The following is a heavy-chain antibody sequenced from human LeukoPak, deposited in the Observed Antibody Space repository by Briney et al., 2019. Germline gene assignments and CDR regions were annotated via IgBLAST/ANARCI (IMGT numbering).Heavy chain of an antibody. CDR1: GFTFNTYT. CDR3: ARESKGRYYFDY. Sequence: GGSLRLSCAASGFTFNTYTMNWVRQAPGKGLEWVSYISGSSGIIDYADSVRGRFTISRDNAKNSLYLQMNGLRAEDTAVYYCARESKGRYYFDYWGQGTLVTVSS. J-gene: IGHJ4*02. CDR2: ISGSSGII. D-gene: IGHD1-26*01. V-gene: IGHV3-48*01.